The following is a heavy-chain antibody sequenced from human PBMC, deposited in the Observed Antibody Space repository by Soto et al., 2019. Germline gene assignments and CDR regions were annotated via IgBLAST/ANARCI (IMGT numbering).Heavy chain of an antibody. CDR1: GGSISSGGYY. CDR2: IYYSGST. V-gene: IGHV4-30-4*08. Sequence: PSETLSLTCTVSGGSISSGGYYWSWIRQHPGKGLEWIGYIYYSGSTYYNPSLKSRVTISVDTSKNQFSLKLSSVTAADTAVYYCAREIYCSSTSCPATGFAFDIWGQGTMVTVSS. CDR3: AREIYCSSTSCPATGFAFDI. D-gene: IGHD2-2*01. J-gene: IGHJ3*02.